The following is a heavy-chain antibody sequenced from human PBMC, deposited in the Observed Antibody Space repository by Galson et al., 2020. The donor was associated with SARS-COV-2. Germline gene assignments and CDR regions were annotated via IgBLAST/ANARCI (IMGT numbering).Heavy chain of an antibody. V-gene: IGHV3-30*18. J-gene: IGHJ6*02. CDR2: ISYDGSNK. D-gene: IGHD3-3*01. CDR3: AKDRVPWGLRITIFGVVSTPGMDV. Sequence: LSLTCAASGFTFSSYGMHWVRQAPGKGLEWVAVISYDGSNKYYADSVKGRFTISRDNSKNTLYLQMNSLRAEDTAVYYCAKDRVPWGLRITIFGVVSTPGMDVWGQGTTVTVSS. CDR1: GFTFSSYG.